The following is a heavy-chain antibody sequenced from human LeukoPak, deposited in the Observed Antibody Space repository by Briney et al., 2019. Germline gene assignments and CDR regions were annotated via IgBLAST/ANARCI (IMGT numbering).Heavy chain of an antibody. CDR3: ARRGVRFGEPRWFDP. D-gene: IGHD3-10*01. CDR2: IGTAGDT. J-gene: IGHJ5*02. CDR1: GFTFSSYD. V-gene: IGHV3-13*01. Sequence: GGSLRLSCAASGFTFSSYDMHWVRQATGKGLEWVSAIGTAGDTYYPGSVKGRFTISRENAKNSLYLQMNSLRAGDTAVYYCARRGVRFGEPRWFDPWGQGTLVTVSS.